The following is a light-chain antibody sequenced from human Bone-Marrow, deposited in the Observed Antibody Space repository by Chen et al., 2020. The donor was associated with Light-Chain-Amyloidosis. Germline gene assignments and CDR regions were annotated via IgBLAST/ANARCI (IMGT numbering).Light chain of an antibody. CDR3: QSYQGSSQGV. J-gene: IGLJ3*02. Sequence: FMLTQPHSVSYSPGKTVIISSTRSSGSIATNYVQCYRQRPSSSPTTVIYEDDHRPSGVPDRFSGSIDRSSNSASLTISGLKTEDEADYYCQSYQGSSQGVFGGGTTLTVL. CDR1: SGSIATNY. CDR2: EDD. V-gene: IGLV6-57*01.